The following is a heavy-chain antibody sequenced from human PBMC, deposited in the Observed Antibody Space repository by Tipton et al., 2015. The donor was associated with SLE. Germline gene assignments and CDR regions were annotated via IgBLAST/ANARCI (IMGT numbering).Heavy chain of an antibody. Sequence: TLSLTCAVYGGSFSGYYWSWIRQPPGKGLEWIGEINHSGSTNYNPSLKSRVTISVDTSKNQFSLKLSSVTAADTAVYYCARDPLLLWFGEPRPHGAFDIWGQGTMVTVFS. CDR1: GGSFSGYY. J-gene: IGHJ3*02. V-gene: IGHV4-34*01. CDR3: ARDPLLLWFGEPRPHGAFDI. CDR2: INHSGST. D-gene: IGHD3-10*01.